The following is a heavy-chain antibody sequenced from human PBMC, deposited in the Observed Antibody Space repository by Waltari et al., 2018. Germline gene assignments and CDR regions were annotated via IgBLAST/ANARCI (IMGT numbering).Heavy chain of an antibody. CDR3: ARASLVGATTGYAFDI. CDR1: GGSISSGSYY. D-gene: IGHD1-26*01. J-gene: IGHJ4*02. V-gene: IGHV4-61*02. Sequence: QVQLQESGPGLVKPSQTLSLTCTVSGGSISSGSYYWSWIRQPAGKGLEWIGRIYTSGSTNYTPSLKSLVTISVDTSKNQFSLKLSSVTAADTAVYYCARASLVGATTGYAFDIWGQGTLVTVSS. CDR2: IYTSGST.